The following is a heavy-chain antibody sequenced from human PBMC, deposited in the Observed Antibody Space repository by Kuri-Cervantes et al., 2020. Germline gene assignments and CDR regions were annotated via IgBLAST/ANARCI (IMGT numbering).Heavy chain of an antibody. V-gene: IGHV1-2*02. CDR1: GYTFTDYS. CDR2: IKPDSGVT. CDR3: ARGYCSSTSCYNWFDP. Sequence: ASVKVSCKASGYTFTDYSIHWVRQAPGQGLEWMGWIKPDSGVTNYAQKFQGRVTLTRDTSITTAYMELSRPRSDDTAVYYCARGYCSSTSCYNWFDPWGQGTLVTVSS. D-gene: IGHD2-2*01. J-gene: IGHJ5*02.